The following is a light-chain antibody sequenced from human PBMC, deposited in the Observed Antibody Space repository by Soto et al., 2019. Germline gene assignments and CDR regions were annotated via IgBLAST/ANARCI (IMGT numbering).Light chain of an antibody. CDR3: QQLNNYPRT. CDR1: QGISSY. J-gene: IGKJ3*01. V-gene: IGKV1-9*01. CDR2: AAS. Sequence: IQLTQSPSFLSASVGDRVTITCRASQGISSYLAWYQQKPGKAPKLLIYAASTLQSGVPSRFSGSGSGTEFTLTISSLQPEDFATYYCQQLNNYPRTFGPGTKVDIK.